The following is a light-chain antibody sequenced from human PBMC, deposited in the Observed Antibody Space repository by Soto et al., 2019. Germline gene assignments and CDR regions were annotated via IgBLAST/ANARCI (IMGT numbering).Light chain of an antibody. V-gene: IGLV2-14*01. Sequence: QSALTQPASVSGSPGQSITISCTGTSSDVGGYKYVSWYQQHPDKAPKLIIFQVSNRPSGISSRFSGSKSGNTASLTISGLQAEDEADYYCQSYDGSDQVFGGGTKLTVL. J-gene: IGLJ3*02. CDR2: QVS. CDR1: SSDVGGYKY. CDR3: QSYDGSDQV.